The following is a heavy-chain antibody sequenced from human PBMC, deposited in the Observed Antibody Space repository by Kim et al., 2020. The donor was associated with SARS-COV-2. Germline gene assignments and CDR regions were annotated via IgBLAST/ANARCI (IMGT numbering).Heavy chain of an antibody. CDR3: TRDKQWPRAPPGSFDY. J-gene: IGHJ4*02. CDR1: GFTFGDYA. Sequence: GGSLRLSCSASGFTFGDYAMSWFRQAPGKGLEWVGFIRSKAYGGTTEYAASVKGRFTISRDDFKSSAYLQMNSLKTEDTAVYYCTRDKQWPRAPPGSFDYWGQGTLVTVSS. D-gene: IGHD6-19*01. V-gene: IGHV3-49*03. CDR2: IRSKAYGGTT.